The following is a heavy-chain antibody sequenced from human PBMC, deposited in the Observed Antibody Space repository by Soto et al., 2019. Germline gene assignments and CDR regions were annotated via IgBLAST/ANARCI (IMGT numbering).Heavy chain of an antibody. J-gene: IGHJ6*02. CDR2: IYPGDSDT. CDR1: GYSFTSYW. V-gene: IGHV5-51*01. CDR3: ARAPSHSGYNWNDWQNYYYYGMDV. Sequence: PGESLNISCKGSGYSFTSYWIGWVRQMPGKGLEWMGIIYPGDSDTRYSPSFQGQVTISADKSISTAYLQWSSLKASDTAMYYCARAPSHSGYNWNDWQNYYYYGMDVWGQGTTVTVSS. D-gene: IGHD1-20*01.